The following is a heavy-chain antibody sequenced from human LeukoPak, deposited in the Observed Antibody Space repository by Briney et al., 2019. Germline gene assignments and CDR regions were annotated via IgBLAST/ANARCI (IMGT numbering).Heavy chain of an antibody. CDR3: ARLSSISDWFDP. CDR2: INHGGST. Sequence: PSETLSLTCAVYGGSFSGYYWSWIRQPPGKGLEWIGEINHGGSTNYNPSLKSRVTISVDTSKNQFSLKLSSVTAADTAVYYCARLSSISDWFDPWGQGTLVTVSS. J-gene: IGHJ5*02. D-gene: IGHD6-6*01. V-gene: IGHV4-34*01. CDR1: GGSFSGYY.